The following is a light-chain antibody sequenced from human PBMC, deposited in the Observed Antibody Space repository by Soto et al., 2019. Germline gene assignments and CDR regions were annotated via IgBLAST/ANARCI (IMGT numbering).Light chain of an antibody. Sequence: QSALTQPPSASGSPGQSVPISCTGTSSDVGGYNYVSWYQQHPGKAPKLMICEVNKRPSGVPDRFSGPKSGNTASLTVSGLQAEDEADYYCSSYAGRSNVFGNGNKVT. J-gene: IGLJ1*01. CDR2: EVN. V-gene: IGLV2-8*01. CDR1: SSDVGGYNY. CDR3: SSYAGRSNV.